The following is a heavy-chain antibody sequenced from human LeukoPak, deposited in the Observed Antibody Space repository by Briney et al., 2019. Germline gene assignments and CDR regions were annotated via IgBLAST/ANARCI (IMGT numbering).Heavy chain of an antibody. V-gene: IGHV3-33*01. J-gene: IGHJ4*02. Sequence: GGPLRLSCAASGFTFSSYGMHWVRQAPGKGLEWVAVIWYDGSNKYYADSVKGRFTISRDNSKNTLYLQMNSLRAEDTAVYYCASQSFEDSDYWGQGTLVTVSS. D-gene: IGHD6-6*01. CDR3: ASQSFEDSDY. CDR2: IWYDGSNK. CDR1: GFTFSSYG.